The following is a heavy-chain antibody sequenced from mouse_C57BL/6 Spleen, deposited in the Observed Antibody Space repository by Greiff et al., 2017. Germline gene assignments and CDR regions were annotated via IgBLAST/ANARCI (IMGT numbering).Heavy chain of an antibody. D-gene: IGHD1-3*01. V-gene: IGHV5-4*01. J-gene: IGHJ2*02. Sequence: EVMLVESGGGLVKPGGSLKLSCAASGFTFSSYAMSWVRQTPEQRLEWVATISDGGSYTYYPDNVKGRFTISRDNAKNSLYLQMSHLKSEDTAMYYCARDARGSCLYDFDYWGQGTSLTVSS. CDR3: ARDARGSCLYDFDY. CDR2: ISDGGSYT. CDR1: GFTFSSYA.